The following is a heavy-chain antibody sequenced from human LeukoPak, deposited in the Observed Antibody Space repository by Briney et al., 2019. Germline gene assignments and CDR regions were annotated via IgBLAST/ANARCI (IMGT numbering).Heavy chain of an antibody. CDR1: GFTFTNAW. Sequence: GGSLRLSCAASGFTFTNAWMTWVRQAPGKGLEWVGRIKSKGDGETTEYAAHVKGRFSMARDDSKATLDLQRYSLEAEDTAVYYCTTDLGLTLIRGVIVNWGQGALVTVSS. V-gene: IGHV3-15*01. D-gene: IGHD3-10*01. CDR3: TTDLGLTLIRGVIVN. CDR2: IKSKGDGETT. J-gene: IGHJ4*02.